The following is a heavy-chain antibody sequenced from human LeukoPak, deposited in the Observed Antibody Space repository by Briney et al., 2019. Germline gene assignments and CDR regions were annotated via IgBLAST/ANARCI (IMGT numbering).Heavy chain of an antibody. D-gene: IGHD2-2*01. V-gene: IGHV3-64*01. Sequence: GGSLRLSCAASGFTFRTYSMYWVRQAPGKGLEYVSAISSDGSSTYYANSVKGRFTISRDNSKNTLYLQMGSLRVEDMALYYCARPGYCSSSSCLRPFDYWGQGTLVTVSS. CDR3: ARPGYCSSSSCLRPFDY. CDR1: GFTFRTYS. CDR2: ISSDGSST. J-gene: IGHJ4*02.